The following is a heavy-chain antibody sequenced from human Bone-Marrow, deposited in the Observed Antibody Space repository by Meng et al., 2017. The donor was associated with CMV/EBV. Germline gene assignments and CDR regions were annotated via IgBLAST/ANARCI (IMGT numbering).Heavy chain of an antibody. D-gene: IGHD3-16*01. V-gene: IGHV1-18*01. Sequence: ASVKVSCKASGGIFSRCAISWVRQAPGQGLEWMGWISAYNGNTNYAQKLQGRVTMTTDTSTSTAYMELRSLRSDDTAVYYCARDVWVGPLGYWGQGTLVTVSS. CDR3: ARDVWVGPLGY. J-gene: IGHJ4*02. CDR1: GGIFSRCA. CDR2: ISAYNGNT.